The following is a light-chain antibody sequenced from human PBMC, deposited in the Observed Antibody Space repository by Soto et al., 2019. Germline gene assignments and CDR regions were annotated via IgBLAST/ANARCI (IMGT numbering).Light chain of an antibody. Sequence: ERVLTQSPATLSVSHGDRATLSCRTSQSVNSNLAWYQQKPGRAPRLLIYGVSIRAAGVPARFSGSGSGTEFTLTISRLQSEDFAVYSCQQYNNRQTFGQGTKVDIK. CDR2: GVS. J-gene: IGKJ2*01. V-gene: IGKV3-15*01. CDR3: QQYNNRQT. CDR1: QSVNSN.